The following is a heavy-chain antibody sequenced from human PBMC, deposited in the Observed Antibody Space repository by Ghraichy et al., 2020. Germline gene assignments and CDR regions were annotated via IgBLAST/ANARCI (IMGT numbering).Heavy chain of an antibody. D-gene: IGHD6-19*01. J-gene: IGHJ4*02. V-gene: IGHV4-34*01. CDR1: GGSFSGYY. Sequence: SETLSLTCAVYGGSFSGYYWSWIRQPPGKGLEWIGEINHSGSTNYNPSLKSRVTISVDTSKNQFSLKLSSVTAADTAVYYCARHGKQWLVRFVRQASHYFDYWGQGTLVTVSS. CDR2: INHSGST. CDR3: ARHGKQWLVRFVRQASHYFDY.